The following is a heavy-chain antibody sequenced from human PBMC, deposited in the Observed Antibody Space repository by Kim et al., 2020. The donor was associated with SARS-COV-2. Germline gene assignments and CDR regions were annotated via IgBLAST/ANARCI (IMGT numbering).Heavy chain of an antibody. V-gene: IGHV1-3*01. D-gene: IGHD2-8*01. CDR2: INAGNGNT. CDR1: GYTFTSYA. Sequence: ASVKVSCKASGYTFTSYAMHWVRQAPGQKLEWMGWINAGNGNTKYSQKFQGRVTITRDTSASTAYMELSSLRSEDTAVYYCARDGPNIVLMAGLNWFDPWGQGTRVTVSS. CDR3: ARDGPNIVLMAGLNWFDP. J-gene: IGHJ5*02.